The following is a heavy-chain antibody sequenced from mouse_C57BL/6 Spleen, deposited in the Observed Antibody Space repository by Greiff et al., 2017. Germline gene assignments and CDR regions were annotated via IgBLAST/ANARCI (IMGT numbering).Heavy chain of an antibody. CDR2: IDPSDSYT. D-gene: IGHD2-2*01. Sequence: QVQLQQPGAELVMPGASVKLSCKASGYTFTSYWMHWVKQRPGQGLEWIGEIDPSDSYTNYNQKFKGKSTLTVDKSSSTAYMQLSTLTSEDSAVYYCARTGVTSGYFDYWGHGATLTVSS. V-gene: IGHV1-69*01. CDR3: ARTGVTSGYFDY. CDR1: GYTFTSYW. J-gene: IGHJ2*01.